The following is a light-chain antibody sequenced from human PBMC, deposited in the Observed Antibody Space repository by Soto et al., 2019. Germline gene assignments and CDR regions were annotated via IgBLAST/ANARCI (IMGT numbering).Light chain of an antibody. CDR2: AAS. Sequence: DIQMTQSPSSLSASVGDRVSITCRASQGIANYLARYQQKPGKVPKVLIYAASTLQSGVPSRFSGSGSGTDFTLTINSLQPDDLAAYYCQQYDSDPITFGQGTRLEIK. J-gene: IGKJ5*01. CDR3: QQYDSDPIT. CDR1: QGIANY. V-gene: IGKV1-27*01.